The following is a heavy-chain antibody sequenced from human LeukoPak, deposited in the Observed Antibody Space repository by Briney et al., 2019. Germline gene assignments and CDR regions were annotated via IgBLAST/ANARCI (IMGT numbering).Heavy chain of an antibody. CDR1: GLSFTSFA. V-gene: IGHV3-23*01. CDR2: LRGDGET. D-gene: IGHD3-16*01. CDR3: ARASWVSSADAVR. Sequence: GGSLRPSCAASGLSFTSFAMSWVRQAPARGPEWVSSLRGDGETFYADSVRGRFTLSRDDSRNTVYLQLNNLRVEDTAIYYCARASWVSSADAVRWGQGTQVTVSS. J-gene: IGHJ4*02.